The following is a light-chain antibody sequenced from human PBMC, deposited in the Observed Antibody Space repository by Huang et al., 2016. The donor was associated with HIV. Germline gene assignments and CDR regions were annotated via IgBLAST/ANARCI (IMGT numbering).Light chain of an antibody. J-gene: IGKJ4*01. CDR1: QSVSSY. V-gene: IGKV3-11*01. Sequence: EIVLTQSPATLSLSPGERATLSCRASQSVSSYLAWYQQKPGQAPRLLIDEASNRATVIPARFSGRGSGTDFTLTISSLEPEDFAVYYCQQRSNWAPITFGGGTKVEIK. CDR2: EAS. CDR3: QQRSNWAPIT.